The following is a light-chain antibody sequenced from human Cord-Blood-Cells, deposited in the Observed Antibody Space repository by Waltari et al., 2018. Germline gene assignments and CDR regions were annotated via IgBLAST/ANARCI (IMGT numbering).Light chain of an antibody. V-gene: IGKV1-39*01. J-gene: IGKJ4*01. CDR2: AAS. Sequence: DIQMTQSPSSLSASVGDRVTITCRASQSISSYLNWYQQKPGKAPKLLIYAASRLQSGVPSRFSGSGSGTDFTLTISSLQPEDFATYYCQQSYSTPQELTFGGGTKVEIK. CDR3: QQSYSTPQELT. CDR1: QSISSY.